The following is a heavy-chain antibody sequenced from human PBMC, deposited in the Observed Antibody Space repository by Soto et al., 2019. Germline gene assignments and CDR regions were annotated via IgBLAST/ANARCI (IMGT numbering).Heavy chain of an antibody. Sequence: GGSLRLSCVGPGFIFSSYYMNWVRQAQGKGLEWVSSISGGSAYIYYADSVKGRFTISRDNAKNSLYLEMNSLRVEDTAVYYCVRVWRLVGRYGMDVWGQGTTVTVSS. J-gene: IGHJ6*02. CDR2: ISGGSAYI. V-gene: IGHV3-21*01. D-gene: IGHD6-25*01. CDR3: VRVWRLVGRYGMDV. CDR1: GFIFSSYY.